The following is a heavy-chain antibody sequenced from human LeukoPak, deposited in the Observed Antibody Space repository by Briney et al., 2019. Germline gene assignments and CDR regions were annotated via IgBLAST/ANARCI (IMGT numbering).Heavy chain of an antibody. CDR2: IYTTGGTSGST. D-gene: IGHD3-10*01. CDR3: ARSLGFMVRGVILIEYFDY. Sequence: SETLSLTCTVSGVSISTGNYYWSWIRQPAGRGLEYIGRIYTTGGTSGSTYYNPSLKSRVTISVDTSKNQFSLKLSSVTAADTAVYYCARSLGFMVRGVILIEYFDYWGQGTLVTVSS. V-gene: IGHV4-61*02. CDR1: GVSISTGNYY. J-gene: IGHJ4*02.